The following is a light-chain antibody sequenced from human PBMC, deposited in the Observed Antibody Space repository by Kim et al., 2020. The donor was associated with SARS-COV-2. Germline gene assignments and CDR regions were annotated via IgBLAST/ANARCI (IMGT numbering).Light chain of an antibody. V-gene: IGLV1-47*01. CDR1: SRNIVRNS. J-gene: IGLJ2*01. CDR3: AASDDWLGGV. CDR2: RSN. Sequence: QSVLTQPPSASGTPGQRVTISCSGSSRNIVRNSVYWCQQLPGTAPKLLIYRSNQRPSGVPDRFSGSKSGTSASLAISGLRSGDEADYYCAASDDWLGGVFGGGTQLTVL.